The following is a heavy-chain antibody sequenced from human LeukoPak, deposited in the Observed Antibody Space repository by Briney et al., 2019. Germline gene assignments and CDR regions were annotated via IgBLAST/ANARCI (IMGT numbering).Heavy chain of an antibody. J-gene: IGHJ1*01. V-gene: IGHV3-7*01. D-gene: IGHD3-22*01. Sequence: GGSLRLSCAASGFTVSSNYMSWVRQAPGKGLEWVANIKHDGSEKYYVGSVKGRFTISRDNAKNSLYLQMNSLRAEDTAVYYCARLYYYDSSAYSREYFQHWGQGTLVTVS. CDR3: ARLYYYDSSAYSREYFQH. CDR2: IKHDGSEK. CDR1: GFTVSSNY.